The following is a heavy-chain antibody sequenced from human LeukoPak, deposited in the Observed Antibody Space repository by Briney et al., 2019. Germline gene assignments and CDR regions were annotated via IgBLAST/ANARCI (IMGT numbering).Heavy chain of an antibody. CDR1: GFTFSSYG. V-gene: IGHV3-33*08. J-gene: IGHJ4*02. CDR3: ARVGSELALDY. D-gene: IGHD3-10*01. Sequence: PGGSLRLSCAASGFTFSSYGMHWVRQAPGKGLEWVAVIWYDGSNKYYADSVKGRFTISRDNSKNTLYLQMNSLRAEDTAVYYCARVGSELALDYWGQGTLVTVSS. CDR2: IWYDGSNK.